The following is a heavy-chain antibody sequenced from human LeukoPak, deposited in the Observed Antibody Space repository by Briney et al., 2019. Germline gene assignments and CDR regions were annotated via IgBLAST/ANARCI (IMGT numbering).Heavy chain of an antibody. CDR3: ARGPPPQWLDCPYFDY. CDR1: GDSVSSNSAA. Sequence: SQTLSLTRAISGDSVSSNSAAWNWIRQSPSRGLEWLGRTYYRSKWYNDYAVSVKSRITINPDTSKNQFSLQLNSVTPEDTAVYYCARGPPPQWLDCPYFDYWGQGTLVTVSS. J-gene: IGHJ4*02. V-gene: IGHV6-1*01. D-gene: IGHD6-19*01. CDR2: TYYRSKWYN.